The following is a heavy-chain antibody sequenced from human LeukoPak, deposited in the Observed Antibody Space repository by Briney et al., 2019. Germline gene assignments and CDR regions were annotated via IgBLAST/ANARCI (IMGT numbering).Heavy chain of an antibody. CDR1: GFTFSNYA. CDR3: AKDHAYCSGGSCYGTPETYYFDN. Sequence: GGSLRLSCAASGFTFSNYAMSWVRQAPGKGLEWVSALSGSGGSTYYADSVKGRFTISRDNSKNTLYLQMNSLGAEDTAVYYCAKDHAYCSGGSCYGTPETYYFDNWGQGTLVTVSS. V-gene: IGHV3-23*01. D-gene: IGHD2-15*01. CDR2: LSGSGGST. J-gene: IGHJ4*02.